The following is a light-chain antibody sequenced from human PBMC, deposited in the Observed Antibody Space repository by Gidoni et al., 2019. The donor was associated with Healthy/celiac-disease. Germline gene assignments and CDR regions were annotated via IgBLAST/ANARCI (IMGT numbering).Light chain of an antibody. CDR1: QRISSY. CDR3: QQSYSTPIT. Sequence: DIQMTQSPSSLSASVGDRVTITCRASQRISSYLNSYQQKPGKAPKLLIYAASSLQSGVPSMFSGGGAGTDFTLTISSLQPEDFATYYCQQSYSTPITFGQGTRLEIK. J-gene: IGKJ5*01. CDR2: AAS. V-gene: IGKV1-39*01.